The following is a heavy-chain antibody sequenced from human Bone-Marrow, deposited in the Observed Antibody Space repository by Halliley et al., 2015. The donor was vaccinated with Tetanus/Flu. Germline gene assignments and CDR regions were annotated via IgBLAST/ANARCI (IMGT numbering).Heavy chain of an antibody. D-gene: IGHD3-10*01. V-gene: IGHV5-10-1*01. CDR2: SDPRVSYA. CDR3: ARRVLYGLDV. J-gene: IGHJ6*02. Sequence: LEWVGGSDPRVSYAPSSPSFQGQATISGDKSISTAYLQWNPLKASDTAIYYCARRVLYGLDVWGQGTTVTVSS.